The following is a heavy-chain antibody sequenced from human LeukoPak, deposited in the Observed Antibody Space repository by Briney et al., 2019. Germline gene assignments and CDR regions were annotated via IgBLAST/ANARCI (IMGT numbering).Heavy chain of an antibody. J-gene: IGHJ4*02. CDR3: ARGGLYCSSTSCPSSEY. CDR1: GYTFTSHS. CDR2: ISAYNGDT. V-gene: IGHV1-18*01. D-gene: IGHD2-2*01. Sequence: ASVKVSCKTSGYTFTSHSITWVRQAPGQGLEWMGWISAYNGDTKYAQNLQGRVTMTTDTSTSTGYMELRSLRSDDTAVYYCARGGLYCSSTSCPSSEYWGQGTLVTVSS.